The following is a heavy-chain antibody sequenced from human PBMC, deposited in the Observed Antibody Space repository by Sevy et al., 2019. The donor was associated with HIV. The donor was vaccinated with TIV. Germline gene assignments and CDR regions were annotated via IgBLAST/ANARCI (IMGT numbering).Heavy chain of an antibody. CDR1: GYTFTGYY. D-gene: IGHD2-2*01. Sequence: ASVKVSCKASGYTFTGYYMHWVRQAPGQGLEWMGWINPNSGGTNYAQKFQGRVTMTRDTSISTAYMELRRLRSDDTAVYYCARDSSPRYCSSTSCYDDAFDIWGQGTMVTVSS. CDR3: ARDSSPRYCSSTSCYDDAFDI. V-gene: IGHV1-2*02. CDR2: INPNSGGT. J-gene: IGHJ3*02.